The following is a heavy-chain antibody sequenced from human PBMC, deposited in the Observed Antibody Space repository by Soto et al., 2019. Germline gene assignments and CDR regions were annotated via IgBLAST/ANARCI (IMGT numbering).Heavy chain of an antibody. Sequence: QLQLQESGPGLVKPSETLSLTCTVSGGSISSSSYYWGWIRQPPGKGLEWIGSIYYSGSTYYNPSIKSRVTISVDTSKNQFSLKLSSVTAADTAVYYCARLNGYAVPNAFDIWGQGTMVTVSS. D-gene: IGHD5-12*01. CDR2: IYYSGST. J-gene: IGHJ3*02. V-gene: IGHV4-39*01. CDR1: GGSISSSSYY. CDR3: ARLNGYAVPNAFDI.